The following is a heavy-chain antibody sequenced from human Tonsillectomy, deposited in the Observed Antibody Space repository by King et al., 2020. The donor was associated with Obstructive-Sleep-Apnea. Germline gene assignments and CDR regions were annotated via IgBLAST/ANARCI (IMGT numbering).Heavy chain of an antibody. CDR2: ISYDGSNK. J-gene: IGHJ6*02. CDR3: AKDSYYDFWGGYYSIVWGRVSFFGASSAYYYYGMDV. CDR1: GFTFSSYG. D-gene: IGHD3-3*01. Sequence: VQLVQSGGGVVQPGRSLRLSCAASGFTFSSYGMHWVRQAPGKGLEWVAVISYDGSNKYYADSVKGRFTISRDNSKNTLYLQMNSLRAEDTAVDYWAKDSYYDFWGGYYSIVWGRVSFFGASSAYYYYGMDVWGQGTTVTVSS. V-gene: IGHV3-30*18.